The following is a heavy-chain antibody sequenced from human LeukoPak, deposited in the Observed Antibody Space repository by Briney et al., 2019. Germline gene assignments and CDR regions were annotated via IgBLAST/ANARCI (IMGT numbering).Heavy chain of an antibody. Sequence: GGSLRLSCAASGFTFSSYAMHWVRQAPGKGLEWVAVITYDGSNKYYADSVKGRFIISRDNAKNSLYLQVNSLRAEDTAVYYCARVQTPYYGGDEIAYWGQGTLVTVSS. V-gene: IGHV3-30*04. CDR2: ITYDGSNK. CDR3: ARVQTPYYGGDEIAY. J-gene: IGHJ4*02. CDR1: GFTFSSYA. D-gene: IGHD2-21*01.